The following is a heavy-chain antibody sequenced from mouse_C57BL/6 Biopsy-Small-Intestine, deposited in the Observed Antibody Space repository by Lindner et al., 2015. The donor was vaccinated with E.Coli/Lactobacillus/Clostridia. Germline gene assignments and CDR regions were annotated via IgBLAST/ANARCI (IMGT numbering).Heavy chain of an antibody. J-gene: IGHJ2*01. V-gene: IGHV1-61*01. CDR3: TRSDSNGDFDY. Sequence: LQESGAEMVRPGASVKLSCRASGYTFTSYWMYWVKQRPGQGPEWIGKVDPSDSETHYNQKFKDRATMTVDESSSTAYMQLNSLTSEDSAVYYCTRSDSNGDFDYWGQGTTLTVSS. CDR1: GYTFTSYW. D-gene: IGHD2-5*01. CDR2: VDPSDSET.